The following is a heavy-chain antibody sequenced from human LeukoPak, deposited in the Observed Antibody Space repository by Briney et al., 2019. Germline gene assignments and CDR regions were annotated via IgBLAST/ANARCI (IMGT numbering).Heavy chain of an antibody. CDR1: GFTFSSYG. CDR3: AKDFGYCSGGSCYFDY. Sequence: GGTLRLSCAASGFTFSSYGMSWVRQAPGKGLEWVSAISGDGGSTYYADSVKGRFTISRDNSKSTLYLQMNGLRAEDTAVFYCAKDFGYCSGGSCYFDYWGQGALVTVSS. D-gene: IGHD2-15*01. CDR2: ISGDGGST. J-gene: IGHJ4*02. V-gene: IGHV3-23*01.